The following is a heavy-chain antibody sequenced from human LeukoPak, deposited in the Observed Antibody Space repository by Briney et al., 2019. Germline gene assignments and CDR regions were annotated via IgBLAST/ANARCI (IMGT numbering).Heavy chain of an antibody. CDR3: ARGEVAPNWFDP. CDR2: IYYSGST. D-gene: IGHD5-12*01. Sequence: PSETLSLTCTVSGGSISRYYWSWIRQPPGKGLEWIGYIYYSGSTNYNPSLKSRVTISVDTSKNLFSLRLYSVTPADTAVYYCARGEVAPNWFDPWGQGILVTVSS. CDR1: GGSISRYY. V-gene: IGHV4-59*01. J-gene: IGHJ5*02.